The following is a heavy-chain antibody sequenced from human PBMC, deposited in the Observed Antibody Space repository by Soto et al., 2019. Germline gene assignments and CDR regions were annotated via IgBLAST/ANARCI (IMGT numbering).Heavy chain of an antibody. CDR1: GGSISSYY. D-gene: IGHD3-9*01. V-gene: IGHV4-59*01. J-gene: IGHJ6*03. Sequence: SETLSLTCTVSGGSISSYYWSWIRQPPGKGLEWIGHIYYRGSTNYNPSLKSRVTISVDTSKNQFSLKVNSVTAADTAVYYCARVPRWTGYSPGYYYHYMDVWGKGTTVTVSS. CDR2: IYYRGST. CDR3: ARVPRWTGYSPGYYYHYMDV.